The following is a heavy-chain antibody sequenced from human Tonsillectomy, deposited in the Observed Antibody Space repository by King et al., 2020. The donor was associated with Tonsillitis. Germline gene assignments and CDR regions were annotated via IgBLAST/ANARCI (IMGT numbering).Heavy chain of an antibody. Sequence: VQLVESGGGLVKPGGSLRLSCAASGFTFSSYSMNWVRQAPGKGLEWVSSISSSSSHIYYADSVKGRFTISRDNAKNSLYLQMNSLRAEDTAVYYCARDPSTSYYFGSSGQYYFNYWGQGTLVTVSS. J-gene: IGHJ4*02. V-gene: IGHV3-21*01. CDR1: GFTFSSYS. D-gene: IGHD3-22*01. CDR2: ISSSSSHI. CDR3: ARDPSTSYYFGSSGQYYFNY.